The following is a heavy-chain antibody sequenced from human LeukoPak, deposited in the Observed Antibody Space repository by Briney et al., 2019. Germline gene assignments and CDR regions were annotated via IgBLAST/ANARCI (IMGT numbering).Heavy chain of an antibody. CDR3: ARVSSSWPHYYFDY. D-gene: IGHD6-13*01. CDR2: VYASGST. CDR1: GASISSSRYY. Sequence: SETLSLTCTVSGASISSSRYYWGWIRQPAGKGLEWIGRVYASGSTNYNPSLKSRVTISVDTSKNQFSLRLTSVTAADTAVYYCARVSSSWPHYYFDYWGQGTLVTVSS. V-gene: IGHV4-61*02. J-gene: IGHJ4*02.